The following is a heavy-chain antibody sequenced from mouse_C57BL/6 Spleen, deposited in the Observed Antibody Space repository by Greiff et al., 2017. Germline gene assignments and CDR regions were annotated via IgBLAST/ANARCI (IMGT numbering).Heavy chain of an antibody. J-gene: IGHJ3*01. CDR3: TYYCGSGPWCAY. D-gene: IGHD1-1*01. CDR1: GFHIKDDY. CDR2: IGPENGDT. V-gene: IGHV14-4*01. Sequence: VQLQQSGAELVRPGASVKLSCTASGFHIKDDYMHWVKQRPEQGLEWIGWIGPENGDTEYASEFQGKATITADTSSNTTYLQLSSLTSEDTAVYYCTYYCGSGPWCAYWGQGTLVTVSA.